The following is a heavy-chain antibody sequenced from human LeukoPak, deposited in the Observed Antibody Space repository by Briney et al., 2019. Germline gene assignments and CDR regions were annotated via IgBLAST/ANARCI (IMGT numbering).Heavy chain of an antibody. Sequence: GGSLRLSCAASGFTFSTYAMSWVRQAPGKGLEWVSVISGSGGSTYYADSVKGRFTISRDNSKNTLYLQMNSLRAEDTAVYYCARDTYYYDSSGYYYVAAFDIWGQGTMVTVSS. CDR3: ARDTYYYDSSGYYYVAAFDI. V-gene: IGHV3-23*01. J-gene: IGHJ3*02. CDR1: GFTFSTYA. CDR2: ISGSGGST. D-gene: IGHD3-22*01.